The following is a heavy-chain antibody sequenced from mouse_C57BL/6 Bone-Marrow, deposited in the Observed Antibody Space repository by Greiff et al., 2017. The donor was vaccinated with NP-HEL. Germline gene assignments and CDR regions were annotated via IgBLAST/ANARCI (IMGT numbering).Heavy chain of an antibody. J-gene: IGHJ4*01. Sequence: QVQLQQSGAELVRPGASVKMSCKASGYTFTSYNMHWVKQTPRQGLEWIGAIYPGNGDTSYNQKFKGKATLTVDTSSSTAYMQLSSLTSEDSAVYFCARSRGYDYPYAIDYWGQGTSVTVSS. CDR2: IYPGNGDT. CDR1: GYTFTSYN. CDR3: ARSRGYDYPYAIDY. V-gene: IGHV1-12*01. D-gene: IGHD2-4*01.